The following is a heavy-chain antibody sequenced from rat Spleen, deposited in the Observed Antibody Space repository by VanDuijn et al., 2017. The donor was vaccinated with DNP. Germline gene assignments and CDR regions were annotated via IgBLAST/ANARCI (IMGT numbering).Heavy chain of an antibody. J-gene: IGHJ2*01. CDR3: ARDHVPRD. CDR1: GFTFSDYY. V-gene: IGHV5-22*01. CDR2: ISYDGSSI. Sequence: EVQLVESGGGLVQPGRSLKLSCAASGFTFSDYYMAWVRQAPKRGLEWVASISYDGSSIYYGDSVKGRFTISRDNGEGTLNLQMNSLRSEDTATYYCARDHVPRDWGQGVMVTVSS. D-gene: IGHD3-8*01.